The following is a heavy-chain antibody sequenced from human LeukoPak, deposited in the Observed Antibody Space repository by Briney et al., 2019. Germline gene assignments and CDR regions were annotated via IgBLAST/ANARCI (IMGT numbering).Heavy chain of an antibody. CDR2: INHDGNTI. J-gene: IGHJ3*02. V-gene: IGHV3-48*03. D-gene: IGHD3-10*01. Sequence: GGSLRLSCAASGFTFNSHEMNWVRQAPGKGLEWVSYINHDGNTIYYADSVKGRFTISRDNAKNSLYLQMNSLRAEDTAMYYCARDTHYYGSGSPAFDIWGQGTMVTVSS. CDR1: GFTFNSHE. CDR3: ARDTHYYGSGSPAFDI.